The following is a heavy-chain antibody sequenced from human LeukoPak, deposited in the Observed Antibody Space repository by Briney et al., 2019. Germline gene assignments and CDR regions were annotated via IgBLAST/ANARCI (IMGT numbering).Heavy chain of an antibody. J-gene: IGHJ4*02. Sequence: ASVKVSYKVSGYTLTELSMHWVRQAPGKGLEWMGGFDPEDGETIYAQKFQGRVTMTEDTSTDTAYMELSSLRSEDTAVYYCATNPLWFGELLYESDYWGQGTLVTVSS. CDR3: ATNPLWFGELLYESDY. V-gene: IGHV1-24*01. CDR1: GYTLTELS. D-gene: IGHD3-10*01. CDR2: FDPEDGET.